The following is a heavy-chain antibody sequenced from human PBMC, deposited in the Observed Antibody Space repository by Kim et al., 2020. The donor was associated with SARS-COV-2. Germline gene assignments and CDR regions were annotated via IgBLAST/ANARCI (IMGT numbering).Heavy chain of an antibody. J-gene: IGHJ3*02. CDR3: ARNVRSIVVVPAAIRGDAFDI. D-gene: IGHD2-2*01. CDR2: INPNSGGT. Sequence: ASVKVSCKASGYTFTGYYMHWVRQAPGQGLEWMGRINPNSGGTNYAQKFQGRVTMTRDTSISTAYMELSRLRSDDTAVYYCARNVRSIVVVPAAIRGDAFDIWGQGTMVTVSS. V-gene: IGHV1-2*06. CDR1: GYTFTGYY.